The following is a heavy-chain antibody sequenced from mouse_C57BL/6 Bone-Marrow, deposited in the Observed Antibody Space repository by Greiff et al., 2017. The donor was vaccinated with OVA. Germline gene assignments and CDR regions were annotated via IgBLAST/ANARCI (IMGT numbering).Heavy chain of an antibody. CDR3: ARPLDYYGSSYWYFDG. Sequence: VQLQQSGPELVKPGASVKISCKASGYTFTDYYMNWVKQSHGKSLEWIGDINPNNGGTSYNQKFKGKATLTVDKSSSTAYMGLRSLTSEDSAVYYCARPLDYYGSSYWYFDGWGTGTTVTVSS. J-gene: IGHJ1*03. V-gene: IGHV1-26*01. D-gene: IGHD1-1*01. CDR1: GYTFTDYY. CDR2: INPNNGGT.